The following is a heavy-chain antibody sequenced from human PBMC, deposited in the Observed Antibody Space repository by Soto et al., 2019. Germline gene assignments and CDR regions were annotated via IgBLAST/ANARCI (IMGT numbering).Heavy chain of an antibody. CDR2: IKSKTDGETK. Sequence: GGSLRLSCAASGFTFSNAWMNWVRQAPGKGLEWVGRIKSKTDGETKDYAAHVKGRFTISRDDSKNTLYLQMNSMKTEDTAVYYCTTEIEMATLYYFDYWGQGTLVTVSS. CDR3: TTEIEMATLYYFDY. J-gene: IGHJ4*02. D-gene: IGHD5-12*01. CDR1: GFTFSNAW. V-gene: IGHV3-15*07.